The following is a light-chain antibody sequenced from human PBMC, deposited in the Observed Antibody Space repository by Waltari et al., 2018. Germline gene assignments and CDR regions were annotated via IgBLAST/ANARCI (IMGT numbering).Light chain of an antibody. CDR3: SSYTSSATYV. J-gene: IGLJ1*01. CDR1: TSDVGGSNF. CDR2: DVN. Sequence: QSALTQPASVSGSPGQSIPISCTGTTSDVGGSNFVSWYHHHPGIAPKLMTYDVNKPPSGVSNRFSGSKSGNTASLTISGLQAEDEADYYCSSYTSSATYVFGAGTKVTVL. V-gene: IGLV2-14*03.